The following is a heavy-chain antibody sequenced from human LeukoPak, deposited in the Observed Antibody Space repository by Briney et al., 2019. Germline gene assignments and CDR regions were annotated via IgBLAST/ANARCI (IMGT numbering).Heavy chain of an antibody. CDR1: GFTFSSYA. V-gene: IGHV3-23*01. Sequence: PGGSLRLSCAASGFTFSSYAMTWVRQAPGKGLEWVSAITGGGDTTYYADSVKGRFTISREHDKNSLYLQMNSLRAEDTAVYYCARDPYSGSYGNYYYYFMDVWGKGTTVTISS. J-gene: IGHJ6*03. D-gene: IGHD1-26*01. CDR3: ARDPYSGSYGNYYYYFMDV. CDR2: ITGGGDTT.